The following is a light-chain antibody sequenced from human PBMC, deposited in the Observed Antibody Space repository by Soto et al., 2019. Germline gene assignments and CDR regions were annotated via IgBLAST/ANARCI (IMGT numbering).Light chain of an antibody. Sequence: DIQMTQSPSTLSASVGDTVTVTCRASQSISTYLNWFQQRPGKAPKLLIYGAYTLQDGVPSRFSGSGSETEFTLTISSLQPEDFATYYCQQSFGAPRTFGQGTKVDIK. J-gene: IGKJ1*01. CDR3: QQSFGAPRT. CDR1: QSISTY. V-gene: IGKV1-39*01. CDR2: GAY.